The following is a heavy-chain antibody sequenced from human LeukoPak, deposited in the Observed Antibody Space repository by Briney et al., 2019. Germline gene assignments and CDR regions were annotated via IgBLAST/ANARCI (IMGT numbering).Heavy chain of an antibody. CDR3: ASNYDFWSGYYTY. CDR1: GYTFTGYY. Sequence: ASVKVSCKASGYTFTGYYMHWVRQAPGQGLEWMGRINPNSGGTNYAQKFQGRVTMTRDTSISTAYMELSRLRSDDMAVYYCASNYDFWSGYYTYWGQGTLVTVSS. CDR2: INPNSGGT. J-gene: IGHJ4*02. V-gene: IGHV1-2*06. D-gene: IGHD3-3*01.